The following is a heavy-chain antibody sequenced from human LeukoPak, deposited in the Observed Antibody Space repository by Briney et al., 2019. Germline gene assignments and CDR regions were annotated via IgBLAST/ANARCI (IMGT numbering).Heavy chain of an antibody. D-gene: IGHD6-19*01. CDR2: ISAYNGNT. CDR3: ARESSSGWYGKYYYYGMDV. J-gene: IGHJ6*02. Sequence: GASVKVSCKASGYTFTSYGISWVRQAPGQGLEWMGWISAYNGNTNYAQKLQGRVTMTTDTSTSTAYMELRSLRSDDTAVRYCARESSSGWYGKYYYYGMDVWGQGTTVAVSS. V-gene: IGHV1-18*01. CDR1: GYTFTSYG.